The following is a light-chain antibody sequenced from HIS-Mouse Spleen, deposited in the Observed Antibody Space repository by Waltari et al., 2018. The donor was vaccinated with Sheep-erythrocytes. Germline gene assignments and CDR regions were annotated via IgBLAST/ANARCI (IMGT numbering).Light chain of an antibody. CDR1: SPNIRAGSD. CDR2: GNS. CDR3: QSYDSSLSGSV. Sequence: QSVLTQPPSVSGAPGQRVTISCTGSSPNIRAGSDVPWYQQLPGTAPKLLIYGNSNRPSGVPDRFSGSKSGTSASLAITGLQAEDEADYYCQSYDSSLSGSVFGGGTKLTVL. J-gene: IGLJ2*01. V-gene: IGLV1-40*01.